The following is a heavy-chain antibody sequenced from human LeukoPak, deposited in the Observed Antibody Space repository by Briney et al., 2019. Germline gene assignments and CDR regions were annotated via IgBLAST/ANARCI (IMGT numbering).Heavy chain of an antibody. CDR3: TTDPNVYAPLWYYYYGMDV. J-gene: IGHJ6*02. V-gene: IGHV3-15*07. CDR1: GFTFSNAW. D-gene: IGHD2-8*01. CDR2: IKSKTDGGTT. Sequence: GGSLRLSCAASGFTFSNAWMNWVRQAPGKGLEWVGRIKSKTDGGTTDYAAPVKGRFTISRDDSKNTLYLQMNSLKTEDTAVYYCTTDPNVYAPLWYYYYGMDVWGQGTTVTVSS.